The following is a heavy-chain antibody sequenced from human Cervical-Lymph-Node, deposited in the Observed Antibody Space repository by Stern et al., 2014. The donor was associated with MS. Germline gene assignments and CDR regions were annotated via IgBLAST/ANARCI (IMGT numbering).Heavy chain of an antibody. V-gene: IGHV3-9*01. CDR3: VKLTGTRWYKTGASRFDY. Sequence: EVQLVESGGGLVQPGRSLRLSCATSGFTFDDYAMHWVRQTPGQGLEWVSGISSESLSMGYADAVKGWFTSARDNARNALYLQMNSLRAEDTALYYCVKLTGTRWYKTGASRFDYWGQGTLVTVSS. D-gene: IGHD6-13*01. J-gene: IGHJ4*02. CDR2: ISSESLSM. CDR1: GFTFDDYA.